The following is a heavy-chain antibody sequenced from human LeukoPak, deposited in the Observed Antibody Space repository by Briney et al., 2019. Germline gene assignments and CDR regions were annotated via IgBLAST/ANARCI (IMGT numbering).Heavy chain of an antibody. J-gene: IGHJ6*03. CDR2: INHSGST. V-gene: IGHV4-34*01. D-gene: IGHD2-2*02. CDR1: GGSFSGYY. CDR3: ARGRRLCSSTSCYTALDYYYYMDV. Sequence: KASETLSLTCAVYGGSFSGYYWSWIRQPPGKGLEWIGEINHSGSTNYNPSLKSRVNISVDTSKNQFSLKLSSVTAADTAVYYCARGRRLCSSTSCYTALDYYYYMDVWGKGTTVTVSS.